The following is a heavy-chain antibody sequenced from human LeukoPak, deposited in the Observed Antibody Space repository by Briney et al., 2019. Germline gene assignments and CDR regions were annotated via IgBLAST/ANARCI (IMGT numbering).Heavy chain of an antibody. CDR1: GFTFSSYS. V-gene: IGHV3-21*01. D-gene: IGHD2-15*01. CDR3: ARTLGGTPYGY. J-gene: IGHJ4*02. CDR2: ISSSSSYI. Sequence: RGSPRLSCAASGFTFSSYSMNWVCQAPGKGLEWVSSISSSSSYIYYADSVKGRFTISRDNAKNSLYLQMNSLRAEDTAVYYCARTLGGTPYGYWGKGPIVSVSS.